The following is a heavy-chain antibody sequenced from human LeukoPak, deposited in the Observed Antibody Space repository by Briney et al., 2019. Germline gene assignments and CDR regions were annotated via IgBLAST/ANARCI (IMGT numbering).Heavy chain of an antibody. J-gene: IGHJ5*02. Sequence: PGGSLRLSCAASGFTFSSYSMNWVRQAPGKGLEWVSSISSSSSYIYYADSVKGRFTISRDNAKNTLYLQMNSLRAEDTAVYYCARDALFGVATNWFDPWGQGTLVTVSS. CDR2: ISSSSSYI. CDR1: GFTFSSYS. CDR3: ARDALFGVATNWFDP. V-gene: IGHV3-21*01. D-gene: IGHD3-3*01.